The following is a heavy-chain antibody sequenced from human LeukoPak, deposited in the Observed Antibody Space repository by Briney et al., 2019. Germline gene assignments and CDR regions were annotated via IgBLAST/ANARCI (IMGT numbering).Heavy chain of an antibody. CDR1: GFTFSSYW. CDR3: ASYSSGWYDYYYGMDV. D-gene: IGHD6-19*01. Sequence: GSLRLSCAASGFTFSSYWMSWVRQAPGKGLEWVANIKQDGSEKYYVDSVKGRFTISRDNAKNSLYLQMNSLRAEDTAVYYCASYSSGWYDYYYGMDVWGQGTTVTVSS. V-gene: IGHV3-7*01. J-gene: IGHJ6*02. CDR2: IKQDGSEK.